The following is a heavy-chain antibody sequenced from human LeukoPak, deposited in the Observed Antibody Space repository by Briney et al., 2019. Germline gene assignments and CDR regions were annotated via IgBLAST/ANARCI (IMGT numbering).Heavy chain of an antibody. V-gene: IGHV1-2*02. CDR1: GYNFTDYY. D-gene: IGHD1-26*01. J-gene: IGHJ4*02. Sequence: ASVNVSCKTSGYNFTDYYIHWVRQAPGQGLEWMGWINPKSGATDFAQKFQGRITLTRDTSITTAHMEMNRLSSDDTAVYFCTIDEWELPGYWGQGTRVTVAT. CDR2: INPKSGAT. CDR3: TIDEWELPGY.